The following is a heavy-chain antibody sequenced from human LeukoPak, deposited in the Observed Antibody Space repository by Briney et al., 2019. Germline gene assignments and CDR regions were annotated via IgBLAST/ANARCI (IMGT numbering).Heavy chain of an antibody. CDR3: ARDYDVSGSYGG. CDR2: ISSSGSTI. Sequence: PGGSLRLSCAASGFTFSSYEMNWVRQAPGKELEWVSYISSSGSTIYYADSVKGRFTISRDNAKNSLYLQMNSLRAEDTAVYYCARDYDVSGSYGGWGQGTLVTVSS. CDR1: GFTFSSYE. D-gene: IGHD1-26*01. J-gene: IGHJ4*02. V-gene: IGHV3-48*03.